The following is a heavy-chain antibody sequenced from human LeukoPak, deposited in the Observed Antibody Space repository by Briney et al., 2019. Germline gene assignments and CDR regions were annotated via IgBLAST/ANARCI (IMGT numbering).Heavy chain of an antibody. CDR1: GGSISSYY. V-gene: IGHV4-59*01. J-gene: IGHJ4*02. Sequence: SETLSLTCTVSGGSISSYYWSWIRQPPGKGLEWIGYIYYSGSTNYNPSLKSRVTISVDTSKNQFSLKLSSVTAADTAVYYCARQAYCGGDCSEYYFDYWGQGTLVTVSS. CDR2: IYYSGST. D-gene: IGHD2-21*01. CDR3: ARQAYCGGDCSEYYFDY.